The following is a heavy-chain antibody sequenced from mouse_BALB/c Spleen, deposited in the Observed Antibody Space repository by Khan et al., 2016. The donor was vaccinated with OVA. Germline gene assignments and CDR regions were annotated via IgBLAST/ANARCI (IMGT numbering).Heavy chain of an antibody. D-gene: IGHD2-2*01. Sequence: QVQLQQPGAEVVNPGASVKLSCKASGYTFTSYWMHWVKQRPGQGLEWIGYINPNNGRAHQNEKFKSKATLTVDKSSSTAYLQLSSLTSEGAAGHYCARGGYGSLAYWGQGTLVTVSA. J-gene: IGHJ3*01. CDR1: GYTFTSYW. CDR2: INPNNGRA. CDR3: ARGGYGSLAY. V-gene: IGHV1S81*02.